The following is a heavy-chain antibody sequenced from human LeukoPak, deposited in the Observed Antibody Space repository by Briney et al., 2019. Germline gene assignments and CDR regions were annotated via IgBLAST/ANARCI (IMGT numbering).Heavy chain of an antibody. V-gene: IGHV1-69*13. CDR3: ARDRRIAVAGTYYYYGMDV. CDR2: IIPIFGTA. J-gene: IGHJ6*02. D-gene: IGHD6-19*01. Sequence: SVTVSCKASGGTFSSYAISWVRPAPGQGLEWMGGIIPIFGTANYAQKFQGRVTITADESTSTAYMELSSLRSEDTAVYYCARDRRIAVAGTYYYYGMDVWGQGTTVTVSS. CDR1: GGTFSSYA.